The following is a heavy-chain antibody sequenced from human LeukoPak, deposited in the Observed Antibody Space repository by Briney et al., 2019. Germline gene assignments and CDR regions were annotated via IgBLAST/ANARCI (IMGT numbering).Heavy chain of an antibody. CDR3: ARSPAFYDGAVVKYYFDY. J-gene: IGHJ4*02. CDR2: IYTGGTT. V-gene: IGHV3-53*01. Sequence: GGSLRLSCAVSGFTVYTNSMSWVRQVPGKGLEWVSVIYTGGTTHYADSVKGRFTISRDNSKNTLYLEMNSLRAEDAAVYFCARSPAFYDGAVVKYYFDYWGQGTLVTVSS. D-gene: IGHD6-19*01. CDR1: GFTVYTNS.